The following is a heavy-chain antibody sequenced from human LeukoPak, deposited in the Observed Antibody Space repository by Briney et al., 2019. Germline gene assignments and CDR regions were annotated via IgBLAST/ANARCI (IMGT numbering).Heavy chain of an antibody. CDR2: IYYSGST. CDR1: GGSISSYY. Sequence: PSETLSLTCTVSGGSISSYYWSWIRQPPEKGLEWIGYIYYSGSTNYNPSLKSRVTISVDTSKNQFSLKLSSVTAADTAVYYCARIAAAGTSEGYYYYGMDVWGQGTTVTVSS. D-gene: IGHD6-13*01. CDR3: ARIAAAGTSEGYYYYGMDV. V-gene: IGHV4-59*01. J-gene: IGHJ6*02.